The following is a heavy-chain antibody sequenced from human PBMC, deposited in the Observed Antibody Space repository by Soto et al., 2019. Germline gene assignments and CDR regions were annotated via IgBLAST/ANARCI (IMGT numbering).Heavy chain of an antibody. Sequence: EVQLVESGGGLVKPGGSLRLSCAASGFTFSSYSMNWVRQAPGKGLEWVSSISSSSSYIYYADSMKGRFTISRDNAKNSLYLQMNSLRAEDTAVYYCARVVTGWLRLSPFDYWGQGTLVTVSS. CDR2: ISSSSSYI. J-gene: IGHJ4*02. D-gene: IGHD5-12*01. V-gene: IGHV3-21*01. CDR3: ARVVTGWLRLSPFDY. CDR1: GFTFSSYS.